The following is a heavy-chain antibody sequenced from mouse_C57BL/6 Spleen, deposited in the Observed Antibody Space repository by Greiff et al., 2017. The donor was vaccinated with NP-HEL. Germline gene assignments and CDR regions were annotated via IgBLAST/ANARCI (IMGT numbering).Heavy chain of an antibody. CDR3: GPSLRRYAMDD. CDR2: IDPSDSYT. D-gene: IGHD2-12*01. CDR1: GYTFTSYW. V-gene: IGHV1-59*01. Sequence: QVQLQQPGAELVRPGTSVKLSCKASGYTFTSYWMPWVKQRPGHGLEWIGVIDPSDSYTNYNQKFKGKATLTVDTSSSTAYMQLSSLTSEDSAVYYFGPSLRRYAMDDWGQGTSVTVSS. J-gene: IGHJ4*01.